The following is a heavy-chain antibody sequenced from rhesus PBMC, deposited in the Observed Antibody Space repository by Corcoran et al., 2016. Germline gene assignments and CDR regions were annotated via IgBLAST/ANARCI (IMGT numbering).Heavy chain of an antibody. D-gene: IGHD2-2*01. V-gene: IGHV4-93*01. CDR2: IYGSGGYT. J-gene: IGHJ5-1*01. Sequence: QVQLQESGPAVVKPSETLSLTCAVSGDSISSGYWVTWIRQSPGKGLEWIGGIYGSGGYTEYNPSLKSRVTISKDTSKNQFSLNLTSVTAADTAVFYCARVVGTTYYNRFDVWGPGVLVTVSS. CDR3: ARVVGTTYYNRFDV. CDR1: GDSISSGYW.